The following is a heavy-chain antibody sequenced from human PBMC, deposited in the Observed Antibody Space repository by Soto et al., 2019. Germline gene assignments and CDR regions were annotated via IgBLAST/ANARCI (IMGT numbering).Heavy chain of an antibody. Sequence: VQLLESGGGLVQPGGSLRLSCAASGFTFSNYAMTWVRQAPGKGLEWVSGITGTDGSTYYADSVRGRFTISRDNSMNTLYLQMNSLRADDTAVYYCAKAARQTKLIGCDYSGQGILVTVSS. V-gene: IGHV3-23*01. D-gene: IGHD6-6*01. J-gene: IGHJ4*02. CDR1: GFTFSNYA. CDR2: ITGTDGST. CDR3: AKAARQTKLIGCDY.